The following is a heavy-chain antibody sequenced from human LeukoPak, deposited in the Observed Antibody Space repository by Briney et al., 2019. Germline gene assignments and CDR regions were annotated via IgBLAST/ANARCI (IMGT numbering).Heavy chain of an antibody. J-gene: IGHJ2*01. D-gene: IGHD7-27*01. Sequence: SETLSLTCAVYGGSFSGYYWSWIRQPPGKGLEWIGEINHSGSTNYNPSLKSRVTISVDTSKNQFSLKLSSVTAADTAVYYCARPYGWGAGFWYFDLWGRGTLVTVSS. V-gene: IGHV4-34*01. CDR3: ARPYGWGAGFWYFDL. CDR2: INHSGST. CDR1: GGSFSGYY.